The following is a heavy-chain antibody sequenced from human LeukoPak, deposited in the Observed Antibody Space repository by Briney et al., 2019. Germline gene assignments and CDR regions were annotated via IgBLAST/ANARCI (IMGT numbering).Heavy chain of an antibody. J-gene: IGHJ4*02. D-gene: IGHD2-8*01. Sequence: SETLSLTCAVYGGSFSGYYWSWIRQPPGKGLEWIGEINHSGSTNYNPSLKSRVTISVDTSKNQFSLKLSSVTAADTAVYYCARGRTYGYWGQGTLVTVSS. CDR1: GGSFSGYY. CDR2: INHSGST. CDR3: ARGRTYGY. V-gene: IGHV4-34*01.